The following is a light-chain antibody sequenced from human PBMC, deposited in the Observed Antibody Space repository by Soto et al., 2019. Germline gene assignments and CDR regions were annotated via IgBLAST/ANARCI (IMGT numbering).Light chain of an antibody. CDR1: SNDVGGYNY. J-gene: IGLJ1*01. CDR2: DVT. V-gene: IGLV2-11*01. CDR3: CSNADNVEV. Sequence: QPVRTQPPSVTGSPGHCVSTSCTGTSNDVGGYNYVAWYQQHPGKAPKIMIYDVTKRPSGVPDRFSGSKSGNTASLTISGLQAEDEADYYCCSNADNVEVFLTGNKVTVL.